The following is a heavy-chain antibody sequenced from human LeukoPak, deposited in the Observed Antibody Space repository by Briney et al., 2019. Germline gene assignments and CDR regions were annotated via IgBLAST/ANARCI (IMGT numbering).Heavy chain of an antibody. V-gene: IGHV4-34*01. CDR3: ARADKTYYYDSSGYLAY. J-gene: IGHJ4*02. CDR1: GGSFSGCY. CDR2: IYHSGST. D-gene: IGHD3-22*01. Sequence: SETLSLTCAVYGGSFSGCYWSWIRQPPGKGLEWIGEIYHSGSTNYNPSLKSRVTISVDKSKNQFSLKLSSVTAADTAVYYCARADKTYYYDSSGYLAYWGQGTLVTVSS.